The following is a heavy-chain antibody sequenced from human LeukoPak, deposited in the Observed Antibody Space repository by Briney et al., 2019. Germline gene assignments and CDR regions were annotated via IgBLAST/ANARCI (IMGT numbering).Heavy chain of an antibody. D-gene: IGHD6-13*01. CDR2: INSDGSST. Sequence: GGSLRLSCAASGFTFSSYWMSWVRQAPGNGLVWVSRINSDGSSTSYAGSVKGRFTISRDNAKNTVYLQMNSLRAGDTAVYYCARGWGIAAGGQMDYWGQGTLVTVSS. J-gene: IGHJ4*02. V-gene: IGHV3-74*01. CDR3: ARGWGIAAGGQMDY. CDR1: GFTFSSYW.